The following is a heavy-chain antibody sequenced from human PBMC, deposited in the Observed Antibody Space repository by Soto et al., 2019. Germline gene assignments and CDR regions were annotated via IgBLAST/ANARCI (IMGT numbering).Heavy chain of an antibody. CDR1: GGSIRSSSYY. V-gene: IGHV4-39*01. Sequence: QLQLQESGPGLVKPSETLSLTCTVSGGSIRSSSYYWGWIRQPPGKGLEWIGSIYYSGSTYYNPSLTSRVTISVDPSKNQFSLKLSAVTAADTAVYYCASEETGLFDYWGQGTLVTVSS. D-gene: IGHD7-27*01. CDR3: ASEETGLFDY. J-gene: IGHJ4*02. CDR2: IYYSGST.